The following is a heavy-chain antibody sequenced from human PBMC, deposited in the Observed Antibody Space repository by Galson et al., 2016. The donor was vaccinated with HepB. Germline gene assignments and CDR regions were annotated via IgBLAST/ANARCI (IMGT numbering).Heavy chain of an antibody. J-gene: IGHJ6*02. CDR2: IYYSGST. Sequence: SETLSLTCKVSGGSVSSGSHYWNWIRQPPGEGLEWIGYIYYSGSTNYNPSLKSRVTISIDTSRNQFSLNLTSVTAADTAVYFCVREAYSSGFYYHYGMDVWGRGTTVTVSS. V-gene: IGHV4-61*01. CDR3: VREAYSSGFYYHYGMDV. CDR1: GGSVSSGSHY. D-gene: IGHD5-18*01.